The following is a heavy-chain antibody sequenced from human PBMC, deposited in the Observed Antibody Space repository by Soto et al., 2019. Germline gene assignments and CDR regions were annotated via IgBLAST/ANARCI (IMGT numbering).Heavy chain of an antibody. D-gene: IGHD3-3*01. V-gene: IGHV1-69*02. CDR2: IIPILVIA. CDR1: GGTFSSYT. CDR3: ARVLTYYDFWSGYPDY. Sequence: QVQLVQSGPEVKKPGSSVKVSSKASGGTFSSYTISWGRQAPGQGLEWMGRIIPILVIANYAQKFQGRVTINADKSTSTAYMELSSLRSEDTAVYYCARVLTYYDFWSGYPDYWGQGTLVTVSS. J-gene: IGHJ4*02.